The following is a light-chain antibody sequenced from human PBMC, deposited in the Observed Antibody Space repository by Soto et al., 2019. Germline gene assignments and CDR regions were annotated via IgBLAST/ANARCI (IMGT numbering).Light chain of an antibody. CDR2: GAS. Sequence: EIVMTQSPATLSVSPGERAALSCRASQSVSSSLAWYQQKPGQATRLLIYGASTRATGIPARFSGSGSGTEFALTIGSLQSEDVGVYYCQQYNNWPLTFGGGTEVEIK. J-gene: IGKJ4*01. CDR1: QSVSSS. CDR3: QQYNNWPLT. V-gene: IGKV3-15*01.